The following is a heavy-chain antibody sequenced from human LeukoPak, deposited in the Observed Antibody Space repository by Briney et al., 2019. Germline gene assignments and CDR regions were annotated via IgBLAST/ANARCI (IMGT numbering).Heavy chain of an antibody. D-gene: IGHD3-3*01. CDR2: ISYDGSNK. Sequence: GRSLRLSCAASGFTFSSYAMHWVRQAPGKGLEWVAVISYDGSNKYYADSVKGRFTISRDNSKNTLYLQMNSLRAEDTAVYYCAKDQEDYDFWSGYCPFDYWGQGTLVTVSS. V-gene: IGHV3-30-3*01. CDR3: AKDQEDYDFWSGYCPFDY. CDR1: GFTFSSYA. J-gene: IGHJ4*02.